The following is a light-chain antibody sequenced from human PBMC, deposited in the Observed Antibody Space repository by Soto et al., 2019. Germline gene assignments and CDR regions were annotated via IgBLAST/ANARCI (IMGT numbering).Light chain of an antibody. J-gene: IGKJ1*01. CDR2: DAS. V-gene: IGKV3-11*01. CDR3: QQRSNWPWT. Sequence: EIVLTQSPATLSLSAGERATLSCRASQSVSSYLACYQQNPGQAPRLFIYDASNRATGIPARFSGSGSGTDFTLTISSLEPEDFAVYYCQQRSNWPWTFGQGTKV. CDR1: QSVSSY.